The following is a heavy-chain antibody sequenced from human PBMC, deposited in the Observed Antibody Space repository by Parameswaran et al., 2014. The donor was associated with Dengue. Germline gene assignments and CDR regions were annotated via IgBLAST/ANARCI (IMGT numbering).Heavy chain of an antibody. CDR2: IHYSGST. CDR3: ARHIDGSAVVGGKY. V-gene: IGHV4-39*01. D-gene: IGHD6-19*01. J-gene: IGHJ4*02. Sequence: WIRQPPGKGLEWIGSIHYSGSTYYNPSLKSRVTMSVDTSKNQFSVKLSSVSAADTAVYYCARHIDGSAVVGGKYWGQGTLVTVSS.